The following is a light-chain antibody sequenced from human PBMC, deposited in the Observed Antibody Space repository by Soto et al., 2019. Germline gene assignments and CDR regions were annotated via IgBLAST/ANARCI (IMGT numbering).Light chain of an antibody. CDR3: QQYSDSPLT. CDR1: QNVRTNY. J-gene: IGKJ4*01. CDR2: GAS. V-gene: IGKV3-20*01. Sequence: EIVLTQSPGTLSLSPGERATLSCRASQNVRTNYLAWFQHKPGQAPRLLIYGASSRATGIPDRFSGSGSGTDFPLTINRLEPEDFAVYFCQQYSDSPLTFGGGTKVEIK.